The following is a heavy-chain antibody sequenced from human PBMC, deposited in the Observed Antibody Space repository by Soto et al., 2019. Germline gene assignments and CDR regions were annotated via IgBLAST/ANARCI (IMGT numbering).Heavy chain of an antibody. J-gene: IGHJ6*02. CDR1: GESFSKHY. CDR3: ARGVVYRDVGLAYGMDV. V-gene: IGHV4-34*01. D-gene: IGHD3-22*01. CDR2: INYSGST. Sequence: SETLSLTCAVYGESFSKHYWTWIRQSPGKGLEWVGEINYSGSTRYNWSLGSRVTISVDTSKNQFSLMVTSVTAEDTAVYYCARGVVYRDVGLAYGMDVWGQGTTVTVSS.